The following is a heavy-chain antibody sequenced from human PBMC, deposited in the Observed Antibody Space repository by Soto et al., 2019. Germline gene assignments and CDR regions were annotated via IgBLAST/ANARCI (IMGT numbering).Heavy chain of an antibody. D-gene: IGHD6-13*01. J-gene: IGHJ4*02. CDR1: GFTFSNAW. V-gene: IGHV3-15*07. CDR3: TTEDWWQQLVRGPLWY. CDR2: NKSKTDGGTT. Sequence: EVQLVESGGGLVKPGGSLRLSCAASGFTFSNAWMNWVRQAPGKGLEWVGRNKSKTDGGTTDYAAPVKGRFTISRDDSKNTLYLQMNSLKTEDTAVYYCTTEDWWQQLVRGPLWYWGQGTLVTVSS.